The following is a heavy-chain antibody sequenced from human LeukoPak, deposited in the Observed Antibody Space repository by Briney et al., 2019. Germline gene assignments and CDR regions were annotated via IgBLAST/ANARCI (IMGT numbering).Heavy chain of an antibody. D-gene: IGHD1-26*01. CDR2: ISSSSGSI. J-gene: IGHJ1*01. CDR1: GFTFSSYS. Sequence: GGSLRLSCAASGFTFSSYSMNWVRQAPGKGLEWISYISSSSGSIYYADSVKGRFTISRDNSKNTLYLQMNSLRAEDTAVYYCARGTKQWDPVAEYFQHWGQGTLVTVSS. V-gene: IGHV3-48*01. CDR3: ARGTKQWDPVAEYFQH.